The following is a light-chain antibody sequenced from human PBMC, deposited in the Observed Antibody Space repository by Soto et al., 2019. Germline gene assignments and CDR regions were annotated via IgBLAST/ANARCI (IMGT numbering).Light chain of an antibody. CDR3: QSYDSSLSGSYV. J-gene: IGLJ1*01. CDR2: GNI. CDR1: SSNIGAGYD. V-gene: IGLV1-40*01. Sequence: QSVLTQPPSVSGAAGQRVIISCTGSSSNIGAGYDVHWYKQLPGTAPKLLISGNINRPSGVPDRFSGSKSGTSASLAITGLQADDEADYYCQSYDSSLSGSYVFGTGTKLTVL.